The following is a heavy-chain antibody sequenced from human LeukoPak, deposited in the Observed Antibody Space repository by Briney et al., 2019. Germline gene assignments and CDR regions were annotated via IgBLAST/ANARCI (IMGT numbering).Heavy chain of an antibody. Sequence: GGSLTLSCVASGFTFSSYWLSWVRQAPGKGLEWVANTRPDGSEEFYVDSVKGRFTISRDNAKNSLYLQMDSLRAEDTALYYCAKENPHNAYWGQGTLVTVSS. CDR2: TRPDGSEE. CDR3: AKENPHNAY. J-gene: IGHJ4*02. CDR1: GFTFSSYW. V-gene: IGHV3-7*03. D-gene: IGHD5-24*01.